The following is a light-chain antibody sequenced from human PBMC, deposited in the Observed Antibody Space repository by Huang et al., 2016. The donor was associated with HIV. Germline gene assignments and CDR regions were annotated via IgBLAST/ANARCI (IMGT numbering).Light chain of an antibody. CDR2: TAC. Sequence: AIQMTQSPASLSASVGDRVTITCRASQDIGNDLGWYQQRLGKAPKLLVSTACHLQSGVPSRFSGSGSGTHFTLTISGLQPEDFATYYCLQDYTYPWTFGQGTKVEIK. CDR1: QDIGND. J-gene: IGKJ1*01. V-gene: IGKV1-6*01. CDR3: LQDYTYPWT.